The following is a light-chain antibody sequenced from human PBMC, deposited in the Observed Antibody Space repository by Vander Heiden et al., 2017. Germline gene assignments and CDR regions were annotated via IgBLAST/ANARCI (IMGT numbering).Light chain of an antibody. CDR2: DAS. CDR1: HDISNY. Sequence: DIQLTPSPSSLSASVGDRVTITCLASHDISNYLDWYQQKPVKSPKLLIYDASNLETGVPSRFSGSGSGTDFTFTISSLQPEDFATYYCQQYYNHPYTFGPGTKVEIK. J-gene: IGKJ2*01. V-gene: IGKV1-33*01. CDR3: QQYYNHPYT.